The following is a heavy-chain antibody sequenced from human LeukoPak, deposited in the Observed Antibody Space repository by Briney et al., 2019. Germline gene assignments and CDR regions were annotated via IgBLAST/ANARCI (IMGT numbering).Heavy chain of an antibody. CDR3: ARKYGGYETFDY. J-gene: IGHJ4*02. CDR1: GYTFTGYY. Sequence: ASVKVSCKASGYTFTGYYMHWVRQAPGQGLEWMGWINPNSGGTNYAQKFQGRVTMTRDTSISTAYMELSRLRSDDTAVYYCARKYGGYETFDYWGQGTLVTVSS. V-gene: IGHV1-2*02. CDR2: INPNSGGT. D-gene: IGHD5-12*01.